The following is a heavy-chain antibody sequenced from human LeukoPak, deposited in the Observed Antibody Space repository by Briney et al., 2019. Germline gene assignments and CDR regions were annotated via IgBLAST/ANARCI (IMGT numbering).Heavy chain of an antibody. V-gene: IGHV1-69*05. D-gene: IGHD3-3*01. Sequence: SVKVSCKASGGTFSSYAISWVRQAPGQGLEWMGGIIPIFGTANYAQKFQGRVTITTDESTSTAYMELSSLRSEDTAVYYCARGHRSLEWLSHFDYWGQGTLVTVSS. CDR2: IIPIFGTA. J-gene: IGHJ4*02. CDR1: GGTFSSYA. CDR3: ARGHRSLEWLSHFDY.